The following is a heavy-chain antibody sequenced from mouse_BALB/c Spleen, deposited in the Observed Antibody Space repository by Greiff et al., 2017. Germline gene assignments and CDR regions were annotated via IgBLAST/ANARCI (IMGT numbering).Heavy chain of an antibody. CDR2: IRNKANGYTT. Sequence: EVKLVESGGGLVQPGGSLRLSCATSGFTFTDYYMSWVRQPPGKALEWLGFIRNKANGYTTEYSASVKGRFTISRDNSQSILYLQMNTLRAEDSATYYCARDEEGRNYAMDYWGQGTSVTVSS. J-gene: IGHJ4*01. CDR3: ARDEEGRNYAMDY. CDR1: GFTFTDYY. D-gene: IGHD3-3*01. V-gene: IGHV7-3*02.